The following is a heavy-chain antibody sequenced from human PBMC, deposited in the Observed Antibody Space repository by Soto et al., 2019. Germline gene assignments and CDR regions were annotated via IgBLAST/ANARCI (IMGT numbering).Heavy chain of an antibody. CDR1: GGTFSSYA. V-gene: IGHV1-69*14. D-gene: IGHD6-19*01. J-gene: IGHJ4*02. CDR2: IIPIFGTA. Sequence: QVQLVQSGAEVKKPGSSVKVSCKASGGTFSSYAISWVRQAPGQGLEWMGGIIPIFGTANYAQKFQGRVTITADNSTSTSYMELSSLRSEDTAVYYCARDPSEWLAFDYWGQATLFTVSS. CDR3: ARDPSEWLAFDY.